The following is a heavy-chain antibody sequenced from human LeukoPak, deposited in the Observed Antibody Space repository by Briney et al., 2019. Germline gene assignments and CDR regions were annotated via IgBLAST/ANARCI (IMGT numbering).Heavy chain of an antibody. Sequence: SVKGSCKGSGGTFIRYAISWVRQAPGEGGERMGGSITIFGTANYVQKLQGRVTITTDESTSTAYMELSSLRSEDTAVYYCARGMIVVSTEAFDIWGQGTMVTVSS. CDR2: SITIFGTA. CDR3: ARGMIVVSTEAFDI. CDR1: GGTFIRYA. J-gene: IGHJ3*02. D-gene: IGHD3-22*01. V-gene: IGHV1-69*05.